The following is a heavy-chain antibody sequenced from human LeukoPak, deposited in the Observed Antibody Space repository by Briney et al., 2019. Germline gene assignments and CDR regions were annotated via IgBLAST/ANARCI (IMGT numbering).Heavy chain of an antibody. CDR2: ISYDGSNK. CDR1: GFTFSSYG. D-gene: IGHD1-26*01. CDR3: AKDQAYSGSSPFDY. Sequence: PGGSLRLSCAASGFTFSSYGMHWVRQAPGKGLKWVAVISYDGSNKYYADSVKGRFTISRDNSKNTLYLQMNSLRAEDTAVYYCAKDQAYSGSSPFDYWGQGTLVTVSS. J-gene: IGHJ4*02. V-gene: IGHV3-30*18.